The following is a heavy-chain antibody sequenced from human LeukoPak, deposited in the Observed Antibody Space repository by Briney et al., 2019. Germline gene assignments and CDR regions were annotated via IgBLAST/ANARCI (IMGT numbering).Heavy chain of an antibody. CDR1: GFTFRNYA. CDR3: ARESYCTRNTCCRAFDY. CDR2: ISHGGNNR. D-gene: IGHD2-2*01. Sequence: GGSLRLSCAASGFTFRNYAMHWVRQAPGKGLEWVAVISHGGNNRVYSDPVQGRFTISRDDSENTLYLQMNSLRPDDTAVYYCARESYCTRNTCCRAFDYWGQGSLVTVSS. J-gene: IGHJ4*02. V-gene: IGHV3-30-3*01.